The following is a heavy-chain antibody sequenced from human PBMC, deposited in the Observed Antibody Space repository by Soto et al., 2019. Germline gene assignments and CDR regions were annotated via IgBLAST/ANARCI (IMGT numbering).Heavy chain of an antibody. CDR3: AKGFSYSVIDY. V-gene: IGHV3-30*18. Sequence: QVQLVESGGGVVQPGRSLRLSCAASGFTFSTYGMHWVRQAPGKGLELVAVISYDGSNKYYADSVKGRFTISRDNSKNTLYLQMSSLRAEDTAVYYCAKGFSYSVIDYWGQGTLVTVSS. CDR2: ISYDGSNK. CDR1: GFTFSTYG. D-gene: IGHD5-18*01. J-gene: IGHJ4*02.